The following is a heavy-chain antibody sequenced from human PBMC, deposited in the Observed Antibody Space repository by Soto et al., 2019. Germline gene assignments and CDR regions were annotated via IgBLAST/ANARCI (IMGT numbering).Heavy chain of an antibody. J-gene: IGHJ6*02. D-gene: IGHD1-26*01. V-gene: IGHV3-72*01. CDR2: TRNKANSYTT. CDR3: ARGEVGATNYYYGMDV. CDR1: GFTFSDHY. Sequence: LRLSCAASGFTFSDHYMDWVRQAPGKGLEWVGRTRNKANSYTTEYAASVKGRFTISRDDSKNSLYLQMNSLKTEDTAVYYCARGEVGATNYYYGMDVWGQGTTVTVSS.